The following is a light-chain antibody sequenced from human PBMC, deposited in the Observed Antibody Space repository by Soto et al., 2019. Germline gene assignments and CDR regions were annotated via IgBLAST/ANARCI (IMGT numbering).Light chain of an antibody. Sequence: QSALTQPPSASGTPGQRVTISCSGNSSNIGRNYVNWYQVFPGSAPKLLIYRITQRPSGVPDRVSASKSGTSASLAISGLRPEDEADYYCAAWDDSLGGVRFGGGTKLTVL. CDR3: AAWDDSLGGVR. V-gene: IGLV1-47*01. CDR1: SSNIGRNY. CDR2: RIT. J-gene: IGLJ3*02.